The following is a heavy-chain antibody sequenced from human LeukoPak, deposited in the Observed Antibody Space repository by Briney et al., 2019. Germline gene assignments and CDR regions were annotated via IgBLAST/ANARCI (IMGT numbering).Heavy chain of an antibody. CDR3: TRAPYSSSWYSFRYYFDY. D-gene: IGHD6-13*01. Sequence: GRSLRLSCRASGFTFDDYAMSWVRQAPGKGLEWVGFIRSKAYGGTTEYAASVKDRFTISRDDSKSIAYLQMNSLKTEDTAVYYCTRAPYSSSWYSFRYYFDYWGQGTLVTVSS. CDR1: GFTFDDYA. V-gene: IGHV3-49*04. J-gene: IGHJ4*02. CDR2: IRSKAYGGTT.